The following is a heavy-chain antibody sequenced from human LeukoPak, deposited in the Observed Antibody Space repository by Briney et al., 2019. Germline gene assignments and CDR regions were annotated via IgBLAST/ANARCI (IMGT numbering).Heavy chain of an antibody. CDR3: ARQWELGGTSDY. J-gene: IGHJ4*02. CDR2: IIPIFGTA. Sequence: SVKVSCKASGGTFSSYAISWVRQAPGQGLEWMGGIIPIFGTANYAQKFQGRVTSTTDESTSTAYMELSSLRSEDTAVYYCARQWELGGTSDYWGQGTLVTVSS. D-gene: IGHD1-26*01. CDR1: GGTFSSYA. V-gene: IGHV1-69*05.